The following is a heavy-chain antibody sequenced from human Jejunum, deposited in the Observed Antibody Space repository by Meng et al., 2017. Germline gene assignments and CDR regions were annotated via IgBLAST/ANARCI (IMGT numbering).Heavy chain of an antibody. V-gene: IGHV4-61*02. CDR2: IYTSGST. CDR3: EREGHPLDILTE. CDR1: RGSISSGSYY. J-gene: IGHJ4*02. D-gene: IGHD3-9*01. Sequence: SETLSLTCTVSRGSISSGSYYWTWIRPPAGKGLEWIGRIYTSGSTNYNPSLKSRVTISVDTSKSQFSLKLTSVTAADTAVYYCEREGHPLDILTEWGQGTRVTVSS.